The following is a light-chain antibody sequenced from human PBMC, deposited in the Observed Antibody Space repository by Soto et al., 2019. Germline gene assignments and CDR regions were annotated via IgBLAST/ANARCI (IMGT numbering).Light chain of an antibody. CDR3: QQYDDISRT. Sequence: DIQMTQSPSSLSASAGDRVTITCKASQDINNYLNWYQQRPGKAPNLLIYDASTLETGVPSRFSGSGSGTDFTFTISSLQPEDISTYYCQQYDDISRTFGQGTKLEIK. CDR2: DAS. J-gene: IGKJ2*01. V-gene: IGKV1-33*01. CDR1: QDINNY.